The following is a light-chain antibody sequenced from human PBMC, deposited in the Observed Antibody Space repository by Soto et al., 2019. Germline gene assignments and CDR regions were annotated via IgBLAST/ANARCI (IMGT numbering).Light chain of an antibody. V-gene: IGKV1D-12*01. J-gene: IGKJ4*01. CDR3: QHGGSFPLT. CDR2: DAS. CDR1: QVSNTW. Sequence: DIQMTQSPSSVSASVGDRVTITCRASQVSNTWLAWYQQKPGNAPKLLIYDASTLQSGVPSMFSGSGSGTDFTLTISSLQPEDFATYYCQHGGSFPLTLGGGTKVEI.